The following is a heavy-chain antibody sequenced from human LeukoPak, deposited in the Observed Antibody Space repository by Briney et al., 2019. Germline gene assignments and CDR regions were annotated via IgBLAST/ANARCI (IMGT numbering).Heavy chain of an antibody. Sequence: SQTLSLTCTVSGDSISSGSYYWSWIRQPAGKGLEWIGRIYTSGSTNYNPSLKSRVTISIDTSKNQFSLKLSSVTAADTAVHYCTRGDNNWGQGTLVTVSS. J-gene: IGHJ4*02. V-gene: IGHV4-61*02. CDR1: GDSISSGSYY. CDR2: IYTSGST. CDR3: TRGDNN. D-gene: IGHD2/OR15-2a*01.